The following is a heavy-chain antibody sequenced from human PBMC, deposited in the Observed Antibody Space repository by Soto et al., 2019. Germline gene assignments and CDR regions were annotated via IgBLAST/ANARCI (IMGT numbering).Heavy chain of an antibody. Sequence: SETLSLTCSIYSGSFSGYYWSWIRQPPGKGLEWIGEISQSGNTNYSPSLKSRVSISIDTSKKQFSPNLASVSAADTAVYYCARAPKVSGSSQTRPDFWGQGTLVTVSS. D-gene: IGHD6-6*01. CDR2: ISQSGNT. J-gene: IGHJ4*02. V-gene: IGHV4-34*01. CDR1: SGSFSGYY. CDR3: ARAPKVSGSSQTRPDF.